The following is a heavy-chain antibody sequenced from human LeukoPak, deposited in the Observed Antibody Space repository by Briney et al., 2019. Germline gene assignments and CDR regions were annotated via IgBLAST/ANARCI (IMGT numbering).Heavy chain of an antibody. D-gene: IGHD3-22*01. CDR1: GFTFSSYW. CDR2: INSDGSST. Sequence: PGGSLRLSCASSGFTFSSYWMHWVRQAPGKGLMWVSRINSDGSSTSYADSVKGRFTISRDNAKNTPYLQMNSLRAEDTAVYYCARDGRAYYYDSSGYYDYWGQGTLVTVSS. CDR3: ARDGRAYYYDSSGYYDY. V-gene: IGHV3-74*01. J-gene: IGHJ4*02.